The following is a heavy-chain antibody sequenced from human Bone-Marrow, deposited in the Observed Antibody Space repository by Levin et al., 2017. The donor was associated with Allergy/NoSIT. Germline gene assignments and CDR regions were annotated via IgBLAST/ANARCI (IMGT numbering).Heavy chain of an antibody. D-gene: IGHD2-8*02. J-gene: IGHJ5*02. Sequence: GGSLRLSCAASGFIFSSYRMNWVRQAPGKGLEWVSSIDGSSTFIHYVDAVKGRFTISRDNAKNSLFLQMHSLRAEDTAVYYCARDVHCTATSCLSGTNWFEPWGQGTLVTVSS. CDR3: ARDVHCTATSCLSGTNWFEP. V-gene: IGHV3-21*01. CDR1: GFIFSSYR. CDR2: IDGSSTFI.